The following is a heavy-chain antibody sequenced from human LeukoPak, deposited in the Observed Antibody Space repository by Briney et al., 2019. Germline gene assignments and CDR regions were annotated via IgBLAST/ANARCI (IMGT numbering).Heavy chain of an antibody. D-gene: IGHD3-10*01. Sequence: VASVKVSCKASGYTFTSYDSNWVRQATGQGLEWMGWMNPNSGNTGYAQKFQGRVTMTRNTSISTAYLQWSSLKASDTAMYYCARAGNYYGSGSYYGYWGQGTLVTVSS. J-gene: IGHJ4*02. CDR2: MNPNSGNT. V-gene: IGHV1-8*01. CDR3: ARAGNYYGSGSYYGY. CDR1: GYTFTSYD.